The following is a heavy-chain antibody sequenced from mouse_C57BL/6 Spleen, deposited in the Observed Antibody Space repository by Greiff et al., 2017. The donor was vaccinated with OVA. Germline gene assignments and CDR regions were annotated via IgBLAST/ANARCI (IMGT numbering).Heavy chain of an antibody. V-gene: IGHV1-15*01. CDR3: TSFFLWFAY. CDR1: GYTFTDYE. CDR2: IDPETGGT. J-gene: IGHJ3*01. Sequence: VQVVESGAELVRPGASVTLSCKASGYTFTDYEMHWVKQTPVHGLGWIGAIDPETGGTAYNQKFKGKAILTADKSSSTAYMELRSLTSEDSAVYYCTSFFLWFAYWGQGTLVTVSA.